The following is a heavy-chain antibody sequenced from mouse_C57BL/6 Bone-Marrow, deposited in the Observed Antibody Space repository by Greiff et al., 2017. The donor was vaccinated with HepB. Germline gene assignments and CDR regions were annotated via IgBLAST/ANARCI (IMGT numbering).Heavy chain of an antibody. J-gene: IGHJ4*01. CDR1: GYTFTSYW. V-gene: IGHV1-74*01. D-gene: IGHD2-1*01. CDR3: AIKVYGNYPMDY. CDR2: IHPSDSDT. Sequence: QVQLQQPGAELVKPGASVKVSCKASGYTFTSYWMHWVKQRPGQGLEWIGRIHPSDSDTNYNQKFKGKATLTVDKSSSTAYMQLRSLTSEDSAVYYCAIKVYGNYPMDYWGQGTSVTVSS.